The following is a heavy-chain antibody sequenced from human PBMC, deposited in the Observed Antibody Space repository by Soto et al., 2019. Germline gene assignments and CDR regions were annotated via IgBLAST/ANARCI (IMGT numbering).Heavy chain of an antibody. Sequence: ASLQACCKASGYTFTSYGISWVRQAPGQGLEWMGWISAYNGNTNYAQKLQGRVTMTTDTSTSTAYMELRSLRSDDTAVYYCALATIFGVGRGSRDYYYGMDVWGQGTTVTVSS. CDR1: GYTFTSYG. D-gene: IGHD3-3*01. J-gene: IGHJ6*02. CDR2: ISAYNGNT. V-gene: IGHV1-18*01. CDR3: ALATIFGVGRGSRDYYYGMDV.